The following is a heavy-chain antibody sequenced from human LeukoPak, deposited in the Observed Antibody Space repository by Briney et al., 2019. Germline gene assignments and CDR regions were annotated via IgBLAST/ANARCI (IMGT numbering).Heavy chain of an antibody. V-gene: IGHV4-39*01. Sequence: PSETLSLTCTVSGGSISSSSYYWGWIRQPPGKGLEWIGSIYYSGGTYYNPSLKSRVTISVDTSKNQFSLKLSSVTAADTAVYYCARRPRRVELLAFDIWGQGTMVTVSS. D-gene: IGHD1-26*01. CDR2: IYYSGGT. J-gene: IGHJ3*02. CDR3: ARRPRRVELLAFDI. CDR1: GGSISSSSYY.